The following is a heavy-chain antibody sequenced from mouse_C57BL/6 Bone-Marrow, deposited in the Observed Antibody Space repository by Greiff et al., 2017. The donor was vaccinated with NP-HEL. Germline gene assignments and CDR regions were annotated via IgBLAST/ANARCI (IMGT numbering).Heavy chain of an antibody. D-gene: IGHD4-1*01. J-gene: IGHJ3*01. CDR3: ARHEEIWDWFAY. Sequence: VMLVESGAELVKPGASVKLSCKASGYTFTEYTIHWVKQRSGQGLEWIGWFYPGSGSIMYNEKFKDKATLTADHSSSTVDMELSRWTSEDSAVYFCARHEEIWDWFAYWGQGTLVTVSA. CDR2: FYPGSGSI. V-gene: IGHV1-62-2*01. CDR1: GYTFTEYT.